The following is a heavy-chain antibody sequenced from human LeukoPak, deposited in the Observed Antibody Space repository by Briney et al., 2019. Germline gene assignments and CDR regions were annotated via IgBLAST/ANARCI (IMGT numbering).Heavy chain of an antibody. Sequence: PGESLKISCKGSGYSSTSYWIGWVRQMPGKGLEWMGIIYPGDSDTRYSPSFQGQVTISADKSISTAYLQWSSLKASDTAMYYCARRRYDSSGYHDAFDIWGQGTMVTVSS. D-gene: IGHD3-22*01. J-gene: IGHJ3*02. CDR3: ARRRYDSSGYHDAFDI. CDR2: IYPGDSDT. CDR1: GYSSTSYW. V-gene: IGHV5-51*01.